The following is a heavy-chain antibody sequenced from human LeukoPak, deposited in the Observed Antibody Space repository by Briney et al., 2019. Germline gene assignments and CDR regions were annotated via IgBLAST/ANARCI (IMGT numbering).Heavy chain of an antibody. J-gene: IGHJ4*02. CDR1: GFTFDDYA. CDR3: ARGNYYGSGSYLSEYYFDY. CDR2: ISGDGGST. V-gene: IGHV3-43*02. Sequence: TGGSLRLSCAASGFTFDDYAMHWVRQAPGKGLEWVSLISGDGGSTYYADSVKGRFTISRDNSKNTLYLQMNSLRAEDTAVYYCARGNYYGSGSYLSEYYFDYWGQGTLVTVSS. D-gene: IGHD3-10*01.